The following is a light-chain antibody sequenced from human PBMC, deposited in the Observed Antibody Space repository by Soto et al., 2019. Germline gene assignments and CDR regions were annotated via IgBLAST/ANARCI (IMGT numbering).Light chain of an antibody. J-gene: IGLJ2*01. CDR1: SSDVGGYDY. V-gene: IGLV2-14*01. CDR3: SSYTTTSALV. CDR2: EVS. Sequence: QSALTQPASVSGSPGQSITISCTGTSSDVGGYDYVSWYQHHPGKVPKLIIYEVSKRPSGVSHRFSGSKSGNTASLTISGLQTEDEDDYYCSSYTTTSALVFGGGTKVNVL.